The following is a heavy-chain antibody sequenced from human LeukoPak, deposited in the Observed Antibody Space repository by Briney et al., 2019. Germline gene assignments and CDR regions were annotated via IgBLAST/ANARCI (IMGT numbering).Heavy chain of an antibody. CDR2: IYYSGST. V-gene: IGHV4-39*01. J-gene: IGHJ3*02. CDR3: ARGPYSSGWYRRRDAFDI. CDR1: GGSMSSSSYY. D-gene: IGHD6-19*01. Sequence: SETLSLTCTVSGGSMSSSSYYWGWIRQPPGKGLEWIGSIYYSGSTYYNPSLKSRVTISVDTSKNQFSLKLSSVTAADTAVYYCARGPYSSGWYRRRDAFDIWGQGTMVTVSS.